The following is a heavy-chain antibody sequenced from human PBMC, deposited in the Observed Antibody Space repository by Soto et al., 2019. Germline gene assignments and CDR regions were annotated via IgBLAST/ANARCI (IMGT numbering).Heavy chain of an antibody. V-gene: IGHV1-69*08. Sequence: QVQLVQSGAEVKKPGSSVKVSCKASGGTFSSYTISWVRQAPGQGLEWMGRIIPILGIANYAQKFQGRVTITADKSTSTAYMELSSLRSEDTAVYYCAREPGGGIVLSHAYYMDVWGKETTVTVSS. D-gene: IGHD3-16*02. CDR3: AREPGGGIVLSHAYYMDV. J-gene: IGHJ6*03. CDR1: GGTFSSYT. CDR2: IIPILGIA.